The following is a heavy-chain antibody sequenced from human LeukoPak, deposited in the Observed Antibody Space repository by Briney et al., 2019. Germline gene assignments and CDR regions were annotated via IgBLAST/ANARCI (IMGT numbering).Heavy chain of an antibody. V-gene: IGHV3-73*01. CDR1: GFTFSGSA. J-gene: IGHJ4*02. CDR2: IRSKANSYAT. D-gene: IGHD6-13*01. Sequence: GGSLRLSCAASGFTFSGSARHWVRQAPGKGLEWVGRIRSKANSYATAYAASVKGRFAIFSDDPKNTAYLQMNSLKTEDTAVYYCTRGEQQLIGGFDYWGQGTLVTVSS. CDR3: TRGEQQLIGGFDY.